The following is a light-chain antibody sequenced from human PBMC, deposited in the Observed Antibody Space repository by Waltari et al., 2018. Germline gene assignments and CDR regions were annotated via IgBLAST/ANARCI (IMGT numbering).Light chain of an antibody. V-gene: IGKV1-5*03. Sequence: DIQMTQSPSTLSASVGDRVTITCRASQSVSNWLAWYQQEPGKAPDRLVYLASRFEGGVRSSFRGSGDGKGGKRKRRRLQPGDFATYYCQQYDSYPYTFGQGTKLEIK. J-gene: IGKJ2*01. CDR3: QQYDSYPYT. CDR2: LAS. CDR1: QSVSNW.